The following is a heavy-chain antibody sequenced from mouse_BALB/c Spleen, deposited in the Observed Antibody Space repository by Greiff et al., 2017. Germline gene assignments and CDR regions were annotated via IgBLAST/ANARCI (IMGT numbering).Heavy chain of an antibody. CDR1: GYTFTDYN. Sequence: EVKLQESGPELVKPGASVKISCKASGYTFTDYNMHWVKQSHGKSLEWIGYIYPYNGGTGYNQKFKSKATLTVDNSSSTAYMELRSLTSEDSAVYYCARLDGYDTDFDYWGQGTTLTVSS. CDR3: ARLDGYDTDFDY. J-gene: IGHJ2*01. D-gene: IGHD2-2*01. CDR2: IYPYNGGT. V-gene: IGHV1S29*02.